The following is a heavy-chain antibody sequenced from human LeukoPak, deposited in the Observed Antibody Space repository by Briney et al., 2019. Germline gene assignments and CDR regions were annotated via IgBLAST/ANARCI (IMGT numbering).Heavy chain of an antibody. D-gene: IGHD3-10*01. Sequence: ASVTVSCKSSGCTFSSYAISWVRQAPGQGLEWMGGIIPIFGTANYAQKFQGRVTITADKSTSTAYMELSSLRSEDTAVYYCARDLTDYYGSGSSPFDYWGQGTLVTVSS. CDR1: GCTFSSYA. CDR2: IIPIFGTA. V-gene: IGHV1-69*06. CDR3: ARDLTDYYGSGSSPFDY. J-gene: IGHJ4*02.